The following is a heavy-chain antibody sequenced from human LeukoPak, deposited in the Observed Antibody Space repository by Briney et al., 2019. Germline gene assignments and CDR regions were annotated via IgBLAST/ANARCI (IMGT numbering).Heavy chain of an antibody. CDR2: ISVTGGTT. CDR1: GFTFTTYA. J-gene: IGHJ4*02. V-gene: IGHV3-23*01. Sequence: GGSLRLSCAASGFTFTTYAMTWVRQAPGKGLEWVSVISVTGGTTYYADSVKGRFTISRDNSNNTLYLQMDSLRAEDTAVYYCANLGRSVVYYGSDWGQGTLVTVSS. CDR3: ANLGRSVVYYGSD. D-gene: IGHD6-25*01.